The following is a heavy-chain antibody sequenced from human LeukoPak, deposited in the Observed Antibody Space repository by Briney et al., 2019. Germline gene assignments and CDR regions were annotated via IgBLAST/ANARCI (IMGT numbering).Heavy chain of an antibody. J-gene: IGHJ2*01. V-gene: IGHV3-33*01. D-gene: IGHD2-8*02. CDR2: IWYDGSNK. CDR3: ARDFDFLDSTGDLMPFDL. CDR1: GFTFSSYG. Sequence: GGSLRLSCAASGFTFSSYGMHWVRQAPGKGLEWVAVIWYDGSNKYYADSVKGRFTISRDNSKNTLYLQMNSLRAEDTAVYYCARDFDFLDSTGDLMPFDLWGRGTLVTVSS.